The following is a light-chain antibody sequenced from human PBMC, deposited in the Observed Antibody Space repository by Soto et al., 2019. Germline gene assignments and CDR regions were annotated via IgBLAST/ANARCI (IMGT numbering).Light chain of an antibody. Sequence: DIQMTQSPSAMSASVGDRVTITCRASQGINNYLVWFQQKPGRVPKRLISGASRLQPGVPSRFSGSGFGTEFTLTINSLRSEDVAVYYCQQFHRWPVTFGGGAKVEI. CDR2: GAS. CDR1: QGINNY. J-gene: IGKJ4*01. V-gene: IGKV1-17*03. CDR3: QQFHRWPVT.